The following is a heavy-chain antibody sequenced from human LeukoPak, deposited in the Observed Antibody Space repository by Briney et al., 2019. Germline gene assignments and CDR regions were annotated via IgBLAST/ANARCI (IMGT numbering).Heavy chain of an antibody. D-gene: IGHD3-3*01. V-gene: IGHV1-8*01. Sequence: ASVKVSCKASGYTFTSYDINWVRQATGQGLEWMGWMNPNSGNTGYAQKFQGRVTMTRNTSISTAYMELSSPRSEDTAVYYCARVPLFGVVINPYYYYYGMDVWGQGTTVTVSS. CDR1: GYTFTSYD. CDR3: ARVPLFGVVINPYYYYYGMDV. J-gene: IGHJ6*02. CDR2: MNPNSGNT.